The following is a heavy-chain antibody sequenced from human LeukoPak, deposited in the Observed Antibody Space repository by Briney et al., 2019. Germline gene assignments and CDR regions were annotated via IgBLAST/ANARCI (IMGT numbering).Heavy chain of an antibody. CDR2: INHSGST. J-gene: IGHJ4*02. D-gene: IGHD2-21*02. Sequence: SETLSLTCAVYGGSFSGYYWSWIRQPPGKGLEWIGEINHSGSTNYNPSLKSRVTISVDTSKNQFSLKLSSVTAAGTAVYYCARGPSIVVVTAIYAFDYWGQGTLVTVSS. CDR3: ARGPSIVVVTAIYAFDY. CDR1: GGSFSGYY. V-gene: IGHV4-34*01.